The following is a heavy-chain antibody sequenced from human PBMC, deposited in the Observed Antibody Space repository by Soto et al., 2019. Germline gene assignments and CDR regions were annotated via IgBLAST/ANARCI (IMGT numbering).Heavy chain of an antibody. D-gene: IGHD3-22*01. CDR2: IKQDGTEK. CDR1: GFTFSSHW. V-gene: IGHV3-7*04. Sequence: EVQLVESGGGLVPPGGSLKISCTASGFTFSSHWMSWVRQAPGKGLEWLGNIKQDGTEKWYVDSVKGRFTISRDNTKNSMYLQMNNLRVEDTAVYYCARRDFHDTSGPFSDAFDVWVQGIMVIVSS. CDR3: ARRDFHDTSGPFSDAFDV. J-gene: IGHJ3*01.